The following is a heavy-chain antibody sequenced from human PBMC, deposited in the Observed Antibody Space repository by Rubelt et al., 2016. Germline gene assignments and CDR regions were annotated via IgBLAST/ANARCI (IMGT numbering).Heavy chain of an antibody. CDR1: GDSISSVSFY. CDR2: LHYGGRT. Sequence: TLSLACSVSGDSISSVSFYWGWIRQPPGKGLEWIGSLHYGGRTYYNASLRSRVTISVDTSKNQFSLKLSSVTAADTAVYYCARLGEGGARWELRAPKDYWGQGTLVTVSS. V-gene: IGHV4-39*01. D-gene: IGHD1-26*01. CDR3: ARLGEGGARWELRAPKDY. J-gene: IGHJ4*02.